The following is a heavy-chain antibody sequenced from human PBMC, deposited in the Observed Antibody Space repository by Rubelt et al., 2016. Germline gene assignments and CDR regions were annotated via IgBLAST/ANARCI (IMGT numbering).Heavy chain of an antibody. Sequence: KGLEWVSYISSSGSTIYYADSVKGRFTISRDNSKNSLYLQMNSLRTEDTALYYCAKGVGGSYFLGYWGQGTLVTVSS. D-gene: IGHD1-26*01. V-gene: IGHV3-11*01. CDR2: ISSSGSTI. CDR3: AKGVGGSYFLGY. J-gene: IGHJ4*02.